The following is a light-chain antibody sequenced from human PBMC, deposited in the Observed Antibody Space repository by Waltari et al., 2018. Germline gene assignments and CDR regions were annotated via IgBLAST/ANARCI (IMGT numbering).Light chain of an antibody. CDR3: MQALQTPYT. CDR1: QSHLHSNGYNY. V-gene: IGKV2-28*01. CDR2: LGS. Sequence: DMVMTQSPLSLPVPPGEPASISCRSSQSHLHSNGYNYLDWYLQKPGQSPQLLIYLGSNRASGVPDRFSGSGSGTDFTLKISRVEAEDVGVYYCMQALQTPYTFGQGTKLEIK. J-gene: IGKJ2*01.